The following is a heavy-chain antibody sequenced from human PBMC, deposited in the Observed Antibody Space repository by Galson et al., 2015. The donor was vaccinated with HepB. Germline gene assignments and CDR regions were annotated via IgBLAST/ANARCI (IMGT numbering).Heavy chain of an antibody. CDR2: ISYDGSNK. CDR1: GFTFSSYA. D-gene: IGHD1-26*01. CDR3: ARGDRWVLYLLFDY. J-gene: IGHJ4*02. V-gene: IGHV3-30-3*01. Sequence: SLRLSCAASGFTFSSYAMHWVRQAPGKGLEWVAVISYDGSNKYYADSVKGRFTISRDNSKNTLYLQMNSLRAEDTAVYYCARGDRWVLYLLFDYWGQGTLVTVSS.